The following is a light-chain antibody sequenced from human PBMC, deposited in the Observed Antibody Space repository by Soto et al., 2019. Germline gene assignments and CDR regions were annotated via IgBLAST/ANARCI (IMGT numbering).Light chain of an antibody. CDR1: QTISSW. Sequence: DIQMTQSPSTLSGSVGDRFTITCRASQTISSWLAWYQQKPGKAPKLLIYKASTLKSGVPSRFSGSGSGTDFTLTISRLDPEDFAVYYCQQYGSSFWTFGQGTKVDIK. J-gene: IGKJ1*01. V-gene: IGKV1-5*03. CDR2: KAS. CDR3: QQYGSSFWT.